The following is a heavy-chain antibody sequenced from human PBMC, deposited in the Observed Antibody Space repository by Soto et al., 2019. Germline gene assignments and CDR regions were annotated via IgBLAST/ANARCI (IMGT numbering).Heavy chain of an antibody. CDR3: ARGPPDMIFGVVTQYWYFDL. Sequence: QVQLVQSGAEVKKPGSSVKVSCKASGGTFSSYTISWVRQAPGQGLEWMGRIIPILGIANYAQKFQGRVTITADKSTSTAYMELSSLRSEDTAVYYCARGPPDMIFGVVTQYWYFDLWGRGTLVTVSS. CDR1: GGTFSSYT. CDR2: IIPILGIA. J-gene: IGHJ2*01. D-gene: IGHD3-3*01. V-gene: IGHV1-69*02.